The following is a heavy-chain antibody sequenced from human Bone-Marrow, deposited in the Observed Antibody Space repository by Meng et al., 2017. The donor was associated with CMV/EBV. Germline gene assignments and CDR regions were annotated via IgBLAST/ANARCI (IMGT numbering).Heavy chain of an antibody. Sequence: GGCLRLSCSVSGFTLGDYCMNWVRQAPGQGLEWVSSISSNNTIYYADSLKGGFTIARDNAKNSLYLQMNSLRAGDTSVYCCARDDKYDFWSGYYWTYYYYGMDVWGQGTTVTVSS. D-gene: IGHD3-3*01. CDR3: ARDDKYDFWSGYYWTYYYYGMDV. J-gene: IGHJ6*02. V-gene: IGHV3-69-1*02. CDR2: ISSNNTI. CDR1: GFTLGDYC.